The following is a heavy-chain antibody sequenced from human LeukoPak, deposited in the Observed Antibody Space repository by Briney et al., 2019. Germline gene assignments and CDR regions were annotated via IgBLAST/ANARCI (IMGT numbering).Heavy chain of an antibody. J-gene: IGHJ5*02. CDR1: GFNVSIYW. Sequence: GGSLRLSCAASGFNVSIYWMHWVRQAPGKGLVWVSWINSDGSRRMCADSVKGRFTISRDNAKNTLYLQMNSLRAEDTATYFCTRGGYCGADNCYSGGDYFDPWGQGTLVTV. CDR2: INSDGSRR. D-gene: IGHD2-15*01. CDR3: TRGGYCGADNCYSGGDYFDP. V-gene: IGHV3-74*03.